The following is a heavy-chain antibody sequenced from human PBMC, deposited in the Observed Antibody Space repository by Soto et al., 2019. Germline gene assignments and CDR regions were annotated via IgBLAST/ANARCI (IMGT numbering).Heavy chain of an antibody. D-gene: IGHD6-6*01. CDR1: GGSVSSGSYY. Sequence: SETLSLTCTASGGSVSSGSYYWSWIRQPPGKGLEWIGFIYYSGSTSYYPSFKSRVTISLDTSRNQFSLKLSSVTAADTAVYYCARAASYASSYYFDFWGQGTLVTVSS. V-gene: IGHV4-61*01. J-gene: IGHJ4*02. CDR3: ARAASYASSYYFDF. CDR2: IYYSGST.